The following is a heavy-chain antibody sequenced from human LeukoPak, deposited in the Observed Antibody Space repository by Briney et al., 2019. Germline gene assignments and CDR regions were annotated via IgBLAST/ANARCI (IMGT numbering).Heavy chain of an antibody. CDR3: AKPRTTGLGWAQFDY. Sequence: GGSLRLSCAASGFTFSSFAMTWVRQAPGKGLEWVSGFDGNGPNTYYADSVKGRWTISRGNSRNTLYLEMNSLRPEDTAIYYCAKPRTTGLGWAQFDYWGQGSLVTVSS. V-gene: IGHV3-23*01. CDR2: FDGNGPNT. D-gene: IGHD2-8*02. J-gene: IGHJ4*02. CDR1: GFTFSSFA.